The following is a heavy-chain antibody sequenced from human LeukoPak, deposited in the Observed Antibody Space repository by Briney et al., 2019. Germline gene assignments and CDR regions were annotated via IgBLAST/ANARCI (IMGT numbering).Heavy chain of an antibody. V-gene: IGHV4-30-4*01. D-gene: IGHD5-18*01. CDR3: ARRLSYGRYYFDY. J-gene: IGHJ4*02. CDR2: IYYSGST. Sequence: SSETLSLTCTVSGGSISSGDYYWSWIRQPPGKGLEWIGYIYYSGSTYYNPSLKSRVTISVDTSKNQFSLKLSSVTAADTAVYYCARRLSYGRYYFDYWGQGTLVTVSS. CDR1: GGSISSGDYY.